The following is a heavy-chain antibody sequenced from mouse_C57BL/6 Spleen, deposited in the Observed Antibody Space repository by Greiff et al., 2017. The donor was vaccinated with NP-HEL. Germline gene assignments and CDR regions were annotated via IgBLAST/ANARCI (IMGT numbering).Heavy chain of an antibody. V-gene: IGHV3-6*01. CDR2: ISYDGSN. CDR1: GYSITSGYY. Sequence: EVKLQESGPGLVKPSQSLSLTCSVTGYSITSGYYWNWIRQFPGNKLEWMGYISYDGSNNYNPSLKNRISITRDTSKNQFFLKLNSVTTEDTATYYCARADGYDYYYAMDYWGQGTSVTVSS. J-gene: IGHJ4*01. D-gene: IGHD2-2*01. CDR3: ARADGYDYYYAMDY.